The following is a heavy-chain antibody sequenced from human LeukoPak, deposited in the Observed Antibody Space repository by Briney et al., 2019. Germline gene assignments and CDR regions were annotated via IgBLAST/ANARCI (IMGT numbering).Heavy chain of an antibody. CDR3: ARTPYDFWSGYWRTQFDY. Sequence: PSETLSLTCTVSGGSISSSSYHWGWIRQPPGKGLEWIGSIYYSGSTSYNPSLKSRVTISVDTSKDQFSLKLSSVTAADTAVYYCARTPYDFWSGYWRTQFDYWGQGTLVTVSS. CDR1: GGSISSSSYH. J-gene: IGHJ4*02. V-gene: IGHV4-39*01. CDR2: IYYSGST. D-gene: IGHD3-3*01.